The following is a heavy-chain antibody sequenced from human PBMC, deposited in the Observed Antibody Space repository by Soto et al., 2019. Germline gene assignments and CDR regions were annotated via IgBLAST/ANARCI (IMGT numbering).Heavy chain of an antibody. V-gene: IGHV1-3*01. D-gene: IGHD3-22*01. CDR2: INAGNGNT. CDR1: VYGITIYA. J-gene: IGHJ6*02. Sequence: APVKVSWKAAVYGITIYAIHWLRHAPGQRLEWMGWINAGNGNTKYSQKFQGRVTITRDTSASTAYMELSSLRSEDTAVYYCARTCSLIVLYGMDVWGQGTTVTVSS. CDR3: ARTCSLIVLYGMDV.